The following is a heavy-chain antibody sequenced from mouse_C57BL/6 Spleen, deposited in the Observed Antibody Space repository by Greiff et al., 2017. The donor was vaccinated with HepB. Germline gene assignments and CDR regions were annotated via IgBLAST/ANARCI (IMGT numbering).Heavy chain of an antibody. Sequence: VQLQQPGAELVRPGTSVKLSCKASGYTFTSYWMHWVKQRPGQGLEWIGVIDPSDSYTNYNQKFKGKATLTVDTSSSTAYMQLSSLTSEDSAVYYCASSSITTVTGAMDYWGQGTSVTVSS. V-gene: IGHV1-59*01. CDR1: GYTFTSYW. CDR3: ASSSITTVTGAMDY. D-gene: IGHD1-1*01. J-gene: IGHJ4*01. CDR2: IDPSDSYT.